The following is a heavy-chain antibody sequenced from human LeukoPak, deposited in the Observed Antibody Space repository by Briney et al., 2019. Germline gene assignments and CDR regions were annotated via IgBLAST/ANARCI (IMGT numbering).Heavy chain of an antibody. CDR3: ARDSYYFGSGSDNTPYNWFDP. CDR1: RGSINSNNW. J-gene: IGHJ5*02. Sequence: SETLTLTCAVSRGSINSNNWRCWVRQPPEKRLEWIAKSYHSGSTNYNPSLKSRVTISVDKSKDQFSLKLSSLTAADTAMYYCARDSYYFGSGSDNTPYNWFDPWGQGTLVTVSS. CDR2: SYHSGST. V-gene: IGHV4-4*02. D-gene: IGHD3-10*01.